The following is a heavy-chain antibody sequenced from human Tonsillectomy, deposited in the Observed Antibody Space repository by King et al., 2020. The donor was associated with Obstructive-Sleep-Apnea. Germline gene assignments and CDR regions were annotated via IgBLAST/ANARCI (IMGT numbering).Heavy chain of an antibody. CDR2: IGTAGDT. V-gene: IGHV3-13*01. CDR1: GFTFSSYD. Sequence: VQLVQSGGGLVQPGGSLSLSCAASGFTFSSYDMHWVRQATGKGLEWVSAIGTAGDTSYPGSVKGRFTISRGNATNSLYLQMNSLRAGDTAVYYCARDIRSGSYPHYYYYGMDVWGQGTTVTVSS. CDR3: ARDIRSGSYPHYYYYGMDV. J-gene: IGHJ6*02. D-gene: IGHD1-26*01.